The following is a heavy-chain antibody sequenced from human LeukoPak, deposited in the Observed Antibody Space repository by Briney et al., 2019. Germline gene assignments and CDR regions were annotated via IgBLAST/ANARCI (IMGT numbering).Heavy chain of an antibody. CDR1: GFTFSSYS. J-gene: IGHJ4*02. Sequence: GGSLRLSCAASGFTFSSYSMNWVRRAPGKGLEWVSYISSSSSTIYYADSVKGRFTISRDNAKNSLYLQMNSLRVEDTAVYYCASRIVGTPDYFDYWGQGTLVTVSS. CDR3: ASRIVGTPDYFDY. D-gene: IGHD1-26*01. V-gene: IGHV3-48*04. CDR2: ISSSSSTI.